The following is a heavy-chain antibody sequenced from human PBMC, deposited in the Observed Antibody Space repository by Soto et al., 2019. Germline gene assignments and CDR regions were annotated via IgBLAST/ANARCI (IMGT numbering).Heavy chain of an antibody. CDR3: ATRYSSSSQLVDY. CDR2: ISGSGGST. V-gene: IGHV3-23*01. D-gene: IGHD6-6*01. J-gene: IGHJ4*02. CDR1: GFTFSSYA. Sequence: EVQLLESGGGLVQPGGSLRLSCAASGFTFSSYAMSWVRQAPGKGLEWVSAISGSGGSTYYADSVKGRFTISRDNTKNTLYLQMNSLRAEDTAVYYCATRYSSSSQLVDYWGQGTLVTVSS.